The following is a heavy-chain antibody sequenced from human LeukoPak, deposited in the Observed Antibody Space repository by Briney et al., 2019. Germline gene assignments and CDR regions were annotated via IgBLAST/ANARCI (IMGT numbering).Heavy chain of an antibody. V-gene: IGHV3-7*01. CDR2: IKQDGSEK. Sequence: PGGSLRLSCAASGSTFSSYWMSWVRQAPGKGLEWVANIKQDGSEKYYVDSVKGRFTISRDNAKNSLYLQMNSLRAEDTAVYYCARGRRYDYVWGSYPFDYWGQGTLVTVSS. CDR1: GSTFSSYW. D-gene: IGHD3-16*01. J-gene: IGHJ4*02. CDR3: ARGRRYDYVWGSYPFDY.